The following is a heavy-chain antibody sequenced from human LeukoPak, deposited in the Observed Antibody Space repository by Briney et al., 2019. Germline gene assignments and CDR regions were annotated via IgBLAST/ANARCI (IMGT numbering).Heavy chain of an antibody. Sequence: GGSLRLSCAASGFTFSSYSMNWVRQAPGKGLEWVSYISSSSSTIYYADSVKGRFTISRDNSKNTLYLQMNSLRAEDTAVYYCARDLSNYDFWSGYYTKPEFDYWGQGTLVTVSS. V-gene: IGHV3-48*01. J-gene: IGHJ4*02. D-gene: IGHD3-3*01. CDR1: GFTFSSYS. CDR2: ISSSSSTI. CDR3: ARDLSNYDFWSGYYTKPEFDY.